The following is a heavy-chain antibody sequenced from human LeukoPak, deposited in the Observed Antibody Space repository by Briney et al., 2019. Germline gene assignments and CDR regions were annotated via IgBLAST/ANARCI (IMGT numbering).Heavy chain of an antibody. J-gene: IGHJ4*02. CDR1: GGSIRTNY. CDR3: ARHGQDTGNFYAHFDY. D-gene: IGHD1-26*01. CDR2: INYNGNT. Sequence: SETLSLTCTVSGGSIRTNYWSWVRQTPGKGLEWIADINYNGNTNSNPSLKSRLNIPVDTSRSQFSLKLSSVTAADTAVYYCARHGQDTGNFYAHFDYWGQGILVTVSS. V-gene: IGHV4-59*08.